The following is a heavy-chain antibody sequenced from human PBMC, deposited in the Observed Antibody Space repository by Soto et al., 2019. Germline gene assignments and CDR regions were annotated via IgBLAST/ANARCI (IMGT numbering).Heavy chain of an antibody. CDR2: ISCDGSNK. CDR1: GFTFSGYG. CDR3: AHGLGQDSSGYYSRVPPYYYYYGMDV. D-gene: IGHD3-22*01. J-gene: IGHJ6*02. V-gene: IGHV3-30*03. Sequence: GVSLRLSCAASGFTFSGYGMHWVRQAPGKGLEWVAVISCDGSNKYYADAVKGRFTIPRDNPKTTPYLQMNSLRAEDTAVYYCAHGLGQDSSGYYSRVPPYYYYYGMDVWGQGTTVTVSS.